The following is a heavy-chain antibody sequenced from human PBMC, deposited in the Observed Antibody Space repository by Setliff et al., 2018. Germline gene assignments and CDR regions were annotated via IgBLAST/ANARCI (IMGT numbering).Heavy chain of an antibody. Sequence: SETLSLTCAVYGGSFSGYYWSWIRQPPGKGLEWIGEINHSGSTNYNPSLKSRVTISVDTSKNQFSLKLTSMTAADTAVYFCAREGRSSTRGWYMDAWGKGTSVTVSS. CDR3: AREGRSSTRGWYMDA. V-gene: IGHV4-34*01. CDR2: INHSGST. D-gene: IGHD2-2*01. CDR1: GGSFSGYY. J-gene: IGHJ6*03.